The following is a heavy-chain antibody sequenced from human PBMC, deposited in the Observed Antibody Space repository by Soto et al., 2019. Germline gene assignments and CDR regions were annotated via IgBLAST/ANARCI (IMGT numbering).Heavy chain of an antibody. D-gene: IGHD1-26*01. CDR1: GFTFSSYS. Sequence: PGGSLRLSCAASGFTFSSYSMNWVRQAPGKGLEWVSYISSSSSTIYYADSVKGRFTISRDNAKNSLYLQMNSLRDEDTAVYYCASNWMPSGSYFVGANCYYYYGMHVWGQGTSVTGSS. V-gene: IGHV3-48*02. CDR2: ISSSSSTI. J-gene: IGHJ6*02. CDR3: ASNWMPSGSYFVGANCYYYYGMHV.